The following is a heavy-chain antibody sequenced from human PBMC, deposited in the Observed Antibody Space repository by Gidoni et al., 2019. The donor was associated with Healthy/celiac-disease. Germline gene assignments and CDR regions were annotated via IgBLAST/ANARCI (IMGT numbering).Heavy chain of an antibody. J-gene: IGHJ6*02. CDR2: IWYDGSNK. CDR1: TFSSYG. D-gene: IGHD5-12*01. V-gene: IGHV3-33*01. Sequence: TFSSYGMHWVRQAPGKGLEWVAVIWYDGSNKYYADSVKGRFSISRDNSKNTLYLQMNSLRAEDTAVYYCARAGDIVATIHYYGMDVWGQGTTVTVSS. CDR3: ARAGDIVATIHYYGMDV.